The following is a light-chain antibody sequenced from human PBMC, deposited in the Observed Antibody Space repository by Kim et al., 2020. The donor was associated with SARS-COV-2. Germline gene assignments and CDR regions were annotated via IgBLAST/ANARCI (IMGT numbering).Light chain of an antibody. CDR3: QQYAELPCT. V-gene: IGKV3-20*01. CDR1: ESVSSGY. J-gene: IGKJ2*02. CDR2: GTS. Sequence: EIVFTQSPGTLSLSPGQGATLSCRASESVSSGYLAWYQQKPGQAPRLLIYGTSSRATGIPDRFSGGGSGTDFTLTISRLEPEDFAVYNCQQYAELPCTFGQGTKGDIK.